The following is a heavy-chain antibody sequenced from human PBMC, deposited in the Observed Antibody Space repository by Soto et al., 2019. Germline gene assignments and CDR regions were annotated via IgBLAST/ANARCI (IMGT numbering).Heavy chain of an antibody. CDR1: GDSVTTNTIY. Sequence: PSETLSLTCTVSGDSVTTNTIYWSWIRLPPXKRLEWIGYVHHSGSTNYSPSLKSRVTVSVDKSKNQFSLRLTSVTAADTAVYYCARELIYFHSSGHLRGRWIDTWGQGTQVTVSS. CDR3: ARELIYFHSSGHLRGRWIDT. CDR2: VHHSGST. D-gene: IGHD3-22*01. V-gene: IGHV4-61*01. J-gene: IGHJ5*02.